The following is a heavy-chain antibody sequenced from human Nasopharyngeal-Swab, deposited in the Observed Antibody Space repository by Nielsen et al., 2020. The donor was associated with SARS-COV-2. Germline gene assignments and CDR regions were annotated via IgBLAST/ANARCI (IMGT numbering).Heavy chain of an antibody. CDR2: IIPILGIA. J-gene: IGHJ6*03. D-gene: IGHD2-21*02. V-gene: IGHV1-69*10. Sequence: SVKVSCKASGGTFSSYAISWVRQAPGQGLEWMGGIIPILGIANYAQKFQGRVTITADKSTSTAYMELSSLRSEDTAVYYCARDSWGRCGGDCYPAHYYYYMDVWGKGTTVTVSS. CDR1: GGTFSSYA. CDR3: ARDSWGRCGGDCYPAHYYYYMDV.